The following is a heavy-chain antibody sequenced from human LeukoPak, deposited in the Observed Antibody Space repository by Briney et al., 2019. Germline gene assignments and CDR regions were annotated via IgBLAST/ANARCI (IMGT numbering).Heavy chain of an antibody. J-gene: IGHJ4*02. CDR3: ARGAQQLGFDY. CDR2: ISGSGGST. D-gene: IGHD6-6*01. CDR1: GFTFSSYV. V-gene: IGHV3-23*01. Sequence: PGGSLRLSCAASGFTFSSYVMSWVRQAPGKGLEWVSAISGSGGSTYYADSVKGRFTISRDNAKNSLYLQMNSLRAEDTAVYYCARGAQQLGFDYWGQGTLVTVSS.